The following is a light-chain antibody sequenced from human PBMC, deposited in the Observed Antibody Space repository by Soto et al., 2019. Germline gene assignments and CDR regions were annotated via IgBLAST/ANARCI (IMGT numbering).Light chain of an antibody. CDR1: QSVTNN. CDR2: GAS. J-gene: IGKJ1*01. CDR3: QQYNNWPRT. Sequence: EIVMTQSPDTLSVSPGERATLSCRASQSVTNNLAWYQQKPGQAPRLLIYGASTRTIAIPARFSGSGSGTDFTLTISSLQSEDFAVYYCQQYNNWPRTFGLGTKVDIK. V-gene: IGKV3-15*01.